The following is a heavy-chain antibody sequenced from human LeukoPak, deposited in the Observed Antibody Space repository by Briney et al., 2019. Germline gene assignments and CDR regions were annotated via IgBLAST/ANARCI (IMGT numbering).Heavy chain of an antibody. J-gene: IGHJ4*02. CDR3: ARSGVVGTTEFDN. Sequence: RPGGSLRLSCAASGFTFDDFAMSWVRQAPGKGLEWVSTINWNGDTTTYADSIRGRFTISRGNRKNSLYLQMDSLRAEDTALYYCARSGVVGTTEFDNWGQGTLVAVSS. CDR2: INWNGDTT. V-gene: IGHV3-20*04. D-gene: IGHD1-26*01. CDR1: GFTFDDFA.